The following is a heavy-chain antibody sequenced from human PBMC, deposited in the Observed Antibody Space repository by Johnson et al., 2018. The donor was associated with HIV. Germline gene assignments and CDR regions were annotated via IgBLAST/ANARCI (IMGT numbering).Heavy chain of an antibody. D-gene: IGHD5-24*01. V-gene: IGHV3-30*14. CDR3: ARGTRGYNLAPDAFDI. J-gene: IGHJ3*02. Sequence: QEKLVESGGGVVQPGRSLRLSCAASAFTFSRYAMHWVRQAPGKGLEWVAFISNDGSNKYYADSVKGRFTISRDNSKNTLYLQMGSLRAEDMAVYYCARGTRGYNLAPDAFDIWGQGTMVTVSS. CDR1: AFTFSRYA. CDR2: ISNDGSNK.